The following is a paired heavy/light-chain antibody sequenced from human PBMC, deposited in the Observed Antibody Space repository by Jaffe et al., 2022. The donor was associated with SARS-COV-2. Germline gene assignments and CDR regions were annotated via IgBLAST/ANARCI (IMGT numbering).Light chain of an antibody. J-gene: IGKJ1*01. CDR3: QQYDDWPSWT. Sequence: EIVMMQSPASLSLSPGERATLSCRASQSVGSNLAWYQQKPGQAPSLLIYGASTRATGIPPYFSGSGSGTEFTLTISSLQSEDFATYYCQQYDDWPSWTFGQGTKVEIK. CDR1: QSVGSN. CDR2: GAS. V-gene: IGKV3-15*01.
Heavy chain of an antibody. Sequence: QLQLQESGPGLVKPSETLSLICTVSGGSISRSNYYWGWIRQPPGKGLEWIGSISYSGNTYYSPSLKSRVTISGDASRSQFSLKLSSVTAADTAIYYCVSDFWSPYYRRGYWGQGTLVTVSS. J-gene: IGHJ4*02. V-gene: IGHV4-39*01. CDR1: GGSISRSNYY. CDR2: ISYSGNT. CDR3: VSDFWSPYYRRGY. D-gene: IGHD3-3*01.